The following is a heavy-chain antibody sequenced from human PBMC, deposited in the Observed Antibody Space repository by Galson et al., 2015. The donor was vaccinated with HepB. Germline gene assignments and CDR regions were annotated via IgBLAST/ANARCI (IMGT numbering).Heavy chain of an antibody. CDR2: ITGSGHRT. Sequence: SLRLSCAASRIPFHNYTMNWVRQAPGKGLEWVSSITGSGHRTYYAKSVKGRFSISRDNSKNTVFLQMSGLRADDTAIYYCARDLWQAGHYFGMDVWGQGTTITVSS. D-gene: IGHD2/OR15-2a*01. CDR3: ARDLWQAGHYFGMDV. V-gene: IGHV3-23*01. J-gene: IGHJ6*02. CDR1: RIPFHNYT.